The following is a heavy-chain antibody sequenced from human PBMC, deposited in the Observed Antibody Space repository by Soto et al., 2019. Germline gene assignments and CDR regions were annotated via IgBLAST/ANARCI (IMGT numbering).Heavy chain of an antibody. CDR2: IKSKTDGETT. CDR3: MTEDGDYGPPFDY. Sequence: EVQLVESGGGSVKPGGSLRLSCAASGITFSDAWMNWVRQAPGKGLEWVGRIKSKTDGETTDYAAPVKGRFSISRDDSKNTLYLQMNSLKTEDAAVYYCMTEDGDYGPPFDYWGQGTLVTVSS. CDR1: GITFSDAW. V-gene: IGHV3-15*07. D-gene: IGHD4-17*01. J-gene: IGHJ4*02.